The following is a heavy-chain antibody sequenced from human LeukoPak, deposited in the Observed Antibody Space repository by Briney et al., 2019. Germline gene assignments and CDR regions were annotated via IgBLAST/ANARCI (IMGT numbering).Heavy chain of an antibody. CDR2: IGGSGGNT. D-gene: IGHD3-3*01. CDR3: AGTSPSTILEWLLID. Sequence: GCLRLSCAASGFTFSSDAMSWVRQAPGQGLGWVSAIGGSGGNTYYADCVQGRFTISRDNSKNTVFLQMNSLRAEDTAVYYCAGTSPSTILEWLLIDWGEGTLVIVSS. J-gene: IGHJ4*02. CDR1: GFTFSSDA. V-gene: IGHV3-23*01.